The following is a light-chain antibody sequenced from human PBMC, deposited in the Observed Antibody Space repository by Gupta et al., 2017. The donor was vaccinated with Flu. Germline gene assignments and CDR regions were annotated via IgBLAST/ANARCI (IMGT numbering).Light chain of an antibody. V-gene: IGKV3-20*01. J-gene: IGKJ4*01. CDR3: QQFGVSPLT. CDR2: GAS. Sequence: IVLQQSPGTLSVSPGERVILSCRASQSVDNIYLAWYQQKPGQAPRLLIFGASSRASGIPDRFSGSGSETDFTLTISRLEPEDFAVYYCQQFGVSPLTFGGGTKVEIK. CDR1: QSVDNIY.